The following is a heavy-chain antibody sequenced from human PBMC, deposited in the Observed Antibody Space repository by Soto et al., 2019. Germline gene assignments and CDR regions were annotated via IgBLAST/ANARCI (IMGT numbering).Heavy chain of an antibody. CDR1: GGSISSSSYY. D-gene: IGHD2-2*01. CDR3: ARGLLYCSSTSCYFDY. J-gene: IGHJ4*02. CDR2: IYYSGST. Sequence: QLQLQESGPGLVKPSETLSLTCTVSGGSISSSSYYWGWIRQPPGKGLEWIGSIYYSGSTYYNPSLKSRVTISVDTSKNQFSLKLSSVTAAATAVYYCARGLLYCSSTSCYFDYWGQGTLVTVSS. V-gene: IGHV4-39*01.